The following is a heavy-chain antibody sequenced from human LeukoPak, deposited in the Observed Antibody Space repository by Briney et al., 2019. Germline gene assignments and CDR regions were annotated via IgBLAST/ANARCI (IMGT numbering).Heavy chain of an antibody. CDR2: ISGSGGST. V-gene: IGHV3-23*01. D-gene: IGHD6-13*01. J-gene: IGHJ4*02. CDR3: AGGMVAAAGPTGGGFDY. Sequence: GGSLRLSCAASGFTFSSYAMSWVRQAPGKGLEWVSAISGSGGSTYYADSVKGRFTISRDKSKNTLYLQMNSLRAEDTAVYYCAGGMVAAAGPTGGGFDYWGQGTLVTVSS. CDR1: GFTFSSYA.